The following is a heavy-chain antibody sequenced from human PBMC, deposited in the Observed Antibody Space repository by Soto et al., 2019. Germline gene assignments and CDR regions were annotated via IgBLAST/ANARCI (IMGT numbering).Heavy chain of an antibody. D-gene: IGHD3-10*01. Sequence: QVQLVQSGAEVKKPGASVKVSCKASGYTFTSYAMHWVRQAPGQRLEWMGWINAGNGNTKYSQKFQGRVTITRDTAASTAYMELSSLRSEDTAVYYCARDRGLNYGSGSCLGYWGQGTLVTVSS. CDR3: ARDRGLNYGSGSCLGY. V-gene: IGHV1-3*01. CDR1: GYTFTSYA. J-gene: IGHJ4*02. CDR2: INAGNGNT.